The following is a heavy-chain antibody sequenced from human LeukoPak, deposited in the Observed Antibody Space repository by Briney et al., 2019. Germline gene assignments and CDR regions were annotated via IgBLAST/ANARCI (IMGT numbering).Heavy chain of an antibody. J-gene: IGHJ4*02. Sequence: GGSLRLSCAASGFTFDDYAMHWVRQAPGKGLEWVSGISWNSGSIGYADSVKGRFIISRDNAKNSLYLQMNSLRAEDTALYYCAKDISPGGILTGYTGFDYWGQGTLVTVSS. CDR1: GFTFDDYA. D-gene: IGHD3-9*01. V-gene: IGHV3-9*01. CDR2: ISWNSGSI. CDR3: AKDISPGGILTGYTGFDY.